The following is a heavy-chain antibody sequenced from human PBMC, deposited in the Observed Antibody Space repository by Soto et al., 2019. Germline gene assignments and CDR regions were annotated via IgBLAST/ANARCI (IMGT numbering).Heavy chain of an antibody. Sequence: QVQLQQWGAGLLKSSETLSLTCGVYGGSFNGYSWTWIRQPPGRGLEWIGEINHSEISNYNPSLTSRVAISVDTSKNQFSLRLNSVAAADAAVDYCARGRPLGVGMPFDYWGQGTLGTVFS. CDR1: GGSFNGYS. J-gene: IGHJ4*02. D-gene: IGHD2-2*01. CDR3: ARGRPLGVGMPFDY. V-gene: IGHV4-34*01. CDR2: INHSEIS.